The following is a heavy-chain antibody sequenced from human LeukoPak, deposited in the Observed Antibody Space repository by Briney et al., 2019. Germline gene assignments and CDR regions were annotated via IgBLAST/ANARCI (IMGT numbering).Heavy chain of an antibody. CDR3: VRRGWVRGYSRSLFGY. CDR1: GCTFTTYD. J-gene: IGHJ4*02. V-gene: IGHV1-8*01. Sequence: ASVRVSCKASGCTFTTYDINWVRQVTGQGLEWMGWMNPNSGNTGFAQKFQDRVTMTRDTSISTAYMELSGLTSEDTAIYFCVRRGWVRGYSRSLFGYWGQGTLVTVSS. CDR2: MNPNSGNT. D-gene: IGHD5-12*01.